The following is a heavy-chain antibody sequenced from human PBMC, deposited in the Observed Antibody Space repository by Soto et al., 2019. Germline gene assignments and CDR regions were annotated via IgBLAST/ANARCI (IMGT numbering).Heavy chain of an antibody. J-gene: IGHJ4*02. CDR3: ARDSKNYYDSSGLDY. Sequence: QVQLQESGPGLVKPSETLSLTCTVSGGSISSYYWSWIRQPPGKGLEWIGYIYYSGSTNYNPSLKSRVTISVDTSKNQFSLKLSSVTAADTAVYYCARDSKNYYDSSGLDYWGQGTLVTVSS. CDR2: IYYSGST. V-gene: IGHV4-59*01. D-gene: IGHD3-22*01. CDR1: GGSISSYY.